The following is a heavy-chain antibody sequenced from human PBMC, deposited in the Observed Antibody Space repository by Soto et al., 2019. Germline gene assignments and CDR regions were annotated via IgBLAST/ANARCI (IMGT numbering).Heavy chain of an antibody. J-gene: IGHJ4*02. Sequence: EVQLVESGGSLGLSGGSLTLSCAASGFNFSPYSMNWVRQAPGKGLEWVSYITGSSGTIHYAESVKGQFTISRDNAKNSVYLQMNSLREENTAVYYCVTSNWHVDHWGQGTHVPVSS. CDR1: GFNFSPYS. CDR2: ITGSSGTI. V-gene: IGHV3-48*02. CDR3: VTSNWHVDH.